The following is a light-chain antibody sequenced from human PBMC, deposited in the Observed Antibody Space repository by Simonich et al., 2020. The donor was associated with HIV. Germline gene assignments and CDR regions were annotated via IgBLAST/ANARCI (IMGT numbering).Light chain of an antibody. V-gene: IGKV3-15*01. CDR3: QQYNKWPPWT. Sequence: EIVMTQSPATLSVSPGERATLSCRASQSVSSDIAWYQQKPGQAPRLLIYGASTRATGIPARFSGSGSGTEFTLTISSLQSEDFAVYYCQQYNKWPPWTFGQGTKVE. CDR2: GAS. CDR1: QSVSSD. J-gene: IGKJ1*01.